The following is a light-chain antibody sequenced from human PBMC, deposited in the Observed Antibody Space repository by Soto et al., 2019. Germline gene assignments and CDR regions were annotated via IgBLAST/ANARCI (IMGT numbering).Light chain of an antibody. Sequence: EIVLTQSPGTLSLSPGERATLSCRASQSVGSNYLAWYQQKPGQAPRLLIYGASSRATGIPDRFGGSGSGTGFTLTISRLEPEYFAVYYCQQYGRSPWTFGQGTKVEI. CDR1: QSVGSNY. V-gene: IGKV3-20*01. CDR2: GAS. CDR3: QQYGRSPWT. J-gene: IGKJ1*01.